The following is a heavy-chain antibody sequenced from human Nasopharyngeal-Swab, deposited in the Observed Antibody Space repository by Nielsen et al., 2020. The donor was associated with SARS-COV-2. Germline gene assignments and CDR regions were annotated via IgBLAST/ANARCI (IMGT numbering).Heavy chain of an antibody. D-gene: IGHD3-3*01. V-gene: IGHV4-34*01. Sequence: SETLSLTCEVYAGSFAGYSWSWIRQPPGKGLEWIGEIAHSGTTNYNPSLKSRVTISIDMSKNQFSLKVNSVTAADTAVYYCAGPFGVVIPYYMDVWGKGTTVTVSS. J-gene: IGHJ6*03. CDR1: AGSFAGYS. CDR2: IAHSGTT. CDR3: AGPFGVVIPYYMDV.